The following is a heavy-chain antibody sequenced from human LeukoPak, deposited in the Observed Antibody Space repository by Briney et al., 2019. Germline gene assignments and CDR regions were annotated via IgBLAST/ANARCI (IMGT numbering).Heavy chain of an antibody. D-gene: IGHD3-16*01. CDR2: IYYSGST. CDR3: ARAGSSYDYVYYFDY. V-gene: IGHV4-30-4*01. CDR1: GGSISSGDYY. Sequence: SQTLSLTCTVSGGSISSGDYYWSWLRQPPGKGLEWIGYIYYSGSTYYNPSLKSRVTISVDTSKNQFSLKLSSVTAADTAVYYCARAGSSYDYVYYFDYWGQGTLVTVSS. J-gene: IGHJ4*02.